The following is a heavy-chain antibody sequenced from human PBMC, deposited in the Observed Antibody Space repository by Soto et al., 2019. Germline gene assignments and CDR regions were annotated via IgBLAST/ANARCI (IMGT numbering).Heavy chain of an antibody. V-gene: IGHV1-69*13. J-gene: IGHJ5*02. CDR1: GGTFNRYA. CDR2: IIPIFGIG. Sequence: ASGKVSCKASGGTFNRYAISWVRQAPGQGLEWRGGIIPIFGIGNDAQRFQGRVTITADESTGTAYMELSSLRSEDTGVYYCAKDQGYSSSFPYNWFDPWVQGTLFTVSS. D-gene: IGHD6-13*01. CDR3: AKDQGYSSSFPYNWFDP.